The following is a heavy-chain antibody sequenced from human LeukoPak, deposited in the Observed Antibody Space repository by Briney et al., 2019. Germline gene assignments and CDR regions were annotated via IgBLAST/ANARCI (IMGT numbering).Heavy chain of an antibody. CDR2: MNPNSGNT. Sequence: ASVKVSCKASGYTFTSYDINWVRQATGQGLEWMGWMNPNSGNTGYAQKFQGGVTMTTDTSTSTAYMELRSLRSDDTAVYYCARQARITMISGHMDVWGKGTTVTVSS. D-gene: IGHD3-22*01. V-gene: IGHV1-8*01. CDR3: ARQARITMISGHMDV. CDR1: GYTFTSYD. J-gene: IGHJ6*03.